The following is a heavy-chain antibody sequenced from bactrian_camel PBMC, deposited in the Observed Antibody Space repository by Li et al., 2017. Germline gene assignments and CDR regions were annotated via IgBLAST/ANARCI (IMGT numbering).Heavy chain of an antibody. CDR1: GRSSGSSFC. CDR2: IDSDGNA. Sequence: HVQLVESGGGSVQAGGSLRLSCGISGRSSGSSFCMGWFRQAPGKEREGVAVIDSDGNAAYADSVKGRFTISKDSAKNTVYLQMNSLKVEDTAMYYCATRRYCTTMSPAAFGYWGQGTQVTVS. D-gene: IGHD1*01. J-gene: IGHJ6*01. V-gene: IGHV3S57*01. CDR3: ATRRYCTTMSPAAFGY.